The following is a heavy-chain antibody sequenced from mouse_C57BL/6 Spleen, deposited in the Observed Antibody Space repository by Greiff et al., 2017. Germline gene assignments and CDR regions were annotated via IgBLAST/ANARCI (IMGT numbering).Heavy chain of an antibody. D-gene: IGHD1-1*01. CDR3: ARRGTTVVAKEWFAY. CDR1: GFSLTSYG. CDR2: IWSGGST. J-gene: IGHJ3*01. V-gene: IGHV2-2*01. Sequence: QVQLKESGPGLVQPSQSLSITCTVSGFSLTSYGVHWVRQSPGKGLEWLGVIWSGGSTDYNAAFISRLSISKDNSKSQVFFKMNSLQADDTAIYYCARRGTTVVAKEWFAYWGQGTLVTVSA.